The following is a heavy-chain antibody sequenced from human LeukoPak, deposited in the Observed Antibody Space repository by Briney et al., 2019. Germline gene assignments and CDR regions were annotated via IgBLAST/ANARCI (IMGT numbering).Heavy chain of an antibody. D-gene: IGHD6-19*01. Sequence: SETLSLTCSVSGLSNSNYHWICLPQPPGKGLEGIGYFYYSGSANSNPSLRSRVPISLDTSSNQFSLKLTSVTAADTAVYFCARAPALYSSSLTSPTPLELDNWGRGSLVIVSS. V-gene: IGHV4-59*01. CDR3: ARAPALYSSSLTSPTPLELDN. CDR1: GLSNSNYH. CDR2: FYYSGSA. J-gene: IGHJ4*02.